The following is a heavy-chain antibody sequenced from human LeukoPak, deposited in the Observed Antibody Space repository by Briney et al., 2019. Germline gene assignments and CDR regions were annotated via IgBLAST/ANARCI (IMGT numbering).Heavy chain of an antibody. J-gene: IGHJ5*02. CDR1: RFTFDDYA. CDR3: AKGKFGELSYVFDN. D-gene: IGHD3-10*01. CDR2: ITWNSDLI. V-gene: IGHV3-9*01. Sequence: GGSLRLSCAASRFTFDDYAMHWVRHAPGKGLEWVSSITWNSDLIVYADSVKGRFTVSRDNAKNSLYLQMNSLRLEDTALYYCAKGKFGELSYVFDNWGQGTLVTVSS.